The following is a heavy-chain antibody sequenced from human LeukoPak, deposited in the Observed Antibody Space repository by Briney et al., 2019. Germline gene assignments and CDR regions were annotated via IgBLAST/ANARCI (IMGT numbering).Heavy chain of an antibody. D-gene: IGHD1-1*01. V-gene: IGHV3-33*01. Sequence: PGRSLRLSWAASRFTFSTYGMHWVRQAPGKGLEWVAIIWYDGSNKYYADSVKGRFTISRDNSKNTLYLQMNSLRAEDTAVYYCARVAGQLEPGPFDTWGQGTMVTVSS. CDR1: RFTFSTYG. CDR2: IWYDGSNK. J-gene: IGHJ3*02. CDR3: ARVAGQLEPGPFDT.